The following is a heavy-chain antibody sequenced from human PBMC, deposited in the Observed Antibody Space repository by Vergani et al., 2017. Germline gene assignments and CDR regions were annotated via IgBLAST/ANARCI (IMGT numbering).Heavy chain of an antibody. V-gene: IGHV4-59*01. CDR1: GGSISSYY. J-gene: IGHJ3*02. CDR3: ARNPYCGGDCYSDAFDI. CDR2: IYYSGST. D-gene: IGHD2-21*02. Sequence: QVQLHESGPGLVKPSETLSLTCTVSGGSISSYYWSWIRQPPGKGLEWIGYIYYSGSTNYNPSLKSRVTISVDTSKNQFSLKLSSVTAADTAVYYCARNPYCGGDCYSDAFDIWGQGTMVTVSS.